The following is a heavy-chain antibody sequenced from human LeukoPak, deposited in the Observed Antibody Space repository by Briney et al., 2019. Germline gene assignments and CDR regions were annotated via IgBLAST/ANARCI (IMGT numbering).Heavy chain of an antibody. CDR1: GFTFSNAW. Sequence: GGSLRLSCAASGFTFSNAWMSWVRQAPGKGLEWVAVIWYDGSNKYYADSVKGRFTISRDNSKNTLYLQMNSLRAEDTAVYYCASTARPYWYFDLWGRGTLVTVSS. J-gene: IGHJ2*01. CDR3: ASTARPYWYFDL. V-gene: IGHV3-33*08. D-gene: IGHD2-21*02. CDR2: IWYDGSNK.